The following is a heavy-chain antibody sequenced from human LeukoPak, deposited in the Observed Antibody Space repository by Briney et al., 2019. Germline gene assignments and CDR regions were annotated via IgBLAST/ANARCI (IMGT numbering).Heavy chain of an antibody. D-gene: IGHD5-24*01. CDR3: ARETGGDNYYYYGMDV. V-gene: IGHV3-30*04. CDR1: GFTFNSYA. Sequence: GRSLRLSCAASGFTFNSYAMHGVRQAPGKGLEWVAVISYDGSNKYYADSVKGRFTISRDNSKNTLYLQMNSRRAEDTAVYYCARETGGDNYYYYGMDVWGKGTTVTVSS. J-gene: IGHJ6*04. CDR2: ISYDGSNK.